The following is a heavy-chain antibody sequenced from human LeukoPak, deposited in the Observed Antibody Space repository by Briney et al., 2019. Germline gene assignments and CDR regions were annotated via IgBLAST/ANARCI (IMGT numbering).Heavy chain of an antibody. CDR1: GYTFTGYY. V-gene: IGHV1-2*02. D-gene: IGHD3-22*01. J-gene: IGHJ4*02. Sequence: ASVKVSCKASGYTFTGYYMHWVRQAPGQGLEWMGWINPNSGGTNYAQRFQGRVTMTRDTSISTAYMELSRLRSDDTAVYYCARGWYYYDSSGYLARGVTHFDYWGQGTLVTVSS. CDR3: ARGWYYYDSSGYLARGVTHFDY. CDR2: INPNSGGT.